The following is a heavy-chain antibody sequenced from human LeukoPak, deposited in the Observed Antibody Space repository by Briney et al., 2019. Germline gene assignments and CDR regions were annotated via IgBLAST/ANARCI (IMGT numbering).Heavy chain of an antibody. CDR2: IWNDGSNK. J-gene: IGHJ4*02. CDR1: GFAFSHYG. V-gene: IGHV3-33*06. CDR3: AKDAQRGFDYSNSLEY. Sequence: GRSLRLSCAASGFAFSHYGMHWVRQAPGRGLEWVAVIWNDGSNKYYADSVKGRFTISRDNSQNTVDLHMNSLRAEDTAVYYCAKDAQRGFDYSNSLEYWGQGTLVTVSS. D-gene: IGHD4-11*01.